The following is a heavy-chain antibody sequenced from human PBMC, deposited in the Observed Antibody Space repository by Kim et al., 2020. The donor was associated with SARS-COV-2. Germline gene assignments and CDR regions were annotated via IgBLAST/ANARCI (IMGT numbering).Heavy chain of an antibody. CDR1: GGSISSYY. D-gene: IGHD5-18*01. CDR3: ARAEGRGSSYACSH. CDR2: IYYGGSA. Sequence: SETLSLTCTVTGGSISSYYWTWIRQSPGKGLEWIGDIYYGGSANHNPSLKSRLTISVDTSKNQISLNLNSMTAADTAVYYCARAEGRGSSYACSHWGQGTLVTISS. V-gene: IGHV4-59*01. J-gene: IGHJ4*02.